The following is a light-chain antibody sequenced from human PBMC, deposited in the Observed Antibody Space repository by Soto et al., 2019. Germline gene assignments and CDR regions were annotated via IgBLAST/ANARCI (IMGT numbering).Light chain of an antibody. CDR2: AAS. CDR3: LQDYNYPIT. Sequence: ILMTQSPSSLSAFVGDRVTITCRASQDIGNFLAWYQQKPGRAPKLLIYAASSLQSGVPSRFSGSGSGTDFTLTISSLQPEDFATYYCLQDYNYPITFGQGTRLEIK. V-gene: IGKV1-6*01. J-gene: IGKJ5*01. CDR1: QDIGNF.